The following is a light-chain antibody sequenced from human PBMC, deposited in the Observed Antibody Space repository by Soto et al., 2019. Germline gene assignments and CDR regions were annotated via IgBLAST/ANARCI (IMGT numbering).Light chain of an antibody. V-gene: IGKV3-20*01. CDR2: GAS. CDR3: QQYGSSRT. CDR1: QSVSSSY. J-gene: IGKJ1*01. Sequence: EIVLTQSPGPQSLSPGERATLSCRASQSVSSSYLAWYQQKPGQAPRLLIYGASSRATGIPDRFSGSGSRTDFTLTISRLEPEDFAVYYCQQYGSSRTFGQGTKVDIK.